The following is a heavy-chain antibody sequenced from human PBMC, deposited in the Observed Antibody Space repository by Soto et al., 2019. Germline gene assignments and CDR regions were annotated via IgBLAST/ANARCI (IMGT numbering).Heavy chain of an antibody. D-gene: IGHD3-22*01. Sequence: EVQLVESGGSLVKPGGSLRLSCEASGFTFSDAWMNWVRQAPGKRREWVGRIKSKTDCGTTDYAAPVKGRFTISRDDLRNRVDLQMNSLKSEDTAMYYCTTDWFSSGQNWGQGTLVTVSS. CDR2: IKSKTDCGTT. J-gene: IGHJ4*02. V-gene: IGHV3-15*07. CDR3: TTDWFSSGQN. CDR1: GFTFSDAW.